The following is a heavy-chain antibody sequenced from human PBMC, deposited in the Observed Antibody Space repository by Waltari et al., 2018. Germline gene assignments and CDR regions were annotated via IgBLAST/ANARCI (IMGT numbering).Heavy chain of an antibody. J-gene: IGHJ4*02. Sequence: QVTLKESGPVLVKPTETLTLTCTVSGFSLSNARMGVSWIRQPPGKALEWLAHIFSNDEKSYSTSLKSRLTISKDTCKSQVVLAMTDMDPVDTATYYCARSYSNYGGYYFDYWGQGTLVTVSS. V-gene: IGHV2-26*01. CDR3: ARSYSNYGGYYFDY. CDR2: IFSNDEK. D-gene: IGHD4-4*01. CDR1: GFSLSNARMG.